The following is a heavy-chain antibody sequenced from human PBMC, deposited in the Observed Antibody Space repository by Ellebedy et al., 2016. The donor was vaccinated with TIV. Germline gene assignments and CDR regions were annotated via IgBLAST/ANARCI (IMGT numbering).Heavy chain of an antibody. V-gene: IGHV5-10-1*01. Sequence: GGSLRLSXKGSGYSFTSYWISWVRQMPGKGLEWMGRIDPSDSYTNYSPSFQGHVTISADKSISTAYLQWSSLKASDTAMYYCARTPVAGTSGHDYWGQGTLVTVSS. D-gene: IGHD6-19*01. CDR1: GYSFTSYW. J-gene: IGHJ4*02. CDR3: ARTPVAGTSGHDY. CDR2: IDPSDSYT.